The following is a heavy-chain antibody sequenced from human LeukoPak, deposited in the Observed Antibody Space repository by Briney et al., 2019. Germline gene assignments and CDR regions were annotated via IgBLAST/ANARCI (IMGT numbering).Heavy chain of an antibody. CDR2: VYYSGSET. D-gene: IGHD4-17*01. Sequence: SETLSLTCSVSGDSFTGYYWHWVRLPPGKGLEWIGYVYYSGSETDSNPSLKSRVSMSADSSKNQFPLKLNSVSAADTAVYYCARQMTTLTLGRTFDKWGQGTTVIVSS. J-gene: IGHJ3*02. CDR3: ARQMTTLTLGRTFDK. V-gene: IGHV4-59*01. CDR1: GDSFTGYY.